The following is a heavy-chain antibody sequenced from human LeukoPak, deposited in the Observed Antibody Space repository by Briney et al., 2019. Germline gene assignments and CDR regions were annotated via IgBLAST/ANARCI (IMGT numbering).Heavy chain of an antibody. J-gene: IGHJ4*02. CDR3: AKALGGYDY. Sequence: GRSLRLSCAASGFTFSSYGMHWVRQAPGKGLEWVAVISYDGSNEYYVDSVKGRFTISRDNSKNTLYLQMNSLRAEDTAVYHCAKALGGYDYWGQGTLVTVSS. D-gene: IGHD3-10*01. CDR2: ISYDGSNE. V-gene: IGHV3-30*18. CDR1: GFTFSSYG.